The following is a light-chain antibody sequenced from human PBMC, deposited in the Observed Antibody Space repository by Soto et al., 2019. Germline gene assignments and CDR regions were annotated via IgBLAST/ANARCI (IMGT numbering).Light chain of an antibody. CDR2: GAS. CDR1: QSVSNNY. CDR3: QQYGSSGT. J-gene: IGKJ1*01. V-gene: IGKV3-20*01. Sequence: EVVLTQSPATLSLSPGERATLSCRASQSVSNNYLAWYQQKPGQAPRLLIYGASNRATGIPDRFSGSGSGTDFTLTIGRLEPEDFAVYYCQQYGSSGTFGQGTKVDIK.